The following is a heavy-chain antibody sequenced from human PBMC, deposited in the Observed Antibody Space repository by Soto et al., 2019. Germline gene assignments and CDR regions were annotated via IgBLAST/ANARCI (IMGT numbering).Heavy chain of an antibody. Sequence: QVQLVESGGGVVQPGRSLRLSCAASGFTFSSYGMHWVRQAPGKGLEWVAVIWYDGSNKYYADSVKGRFTISRDNSKNPLYLQMNSLRAEDTAVYYCARDGVAICGLHACDIWGQGTMVTVSS. V-gene: IGHV3-33*01. D-gene: IGHD3-3*02. CDR2: IWYDGSNK. J-gene: IGHJ3*02. CDR3: ARDGVAICGLHACDI. CDR1: GFTFSSYG.